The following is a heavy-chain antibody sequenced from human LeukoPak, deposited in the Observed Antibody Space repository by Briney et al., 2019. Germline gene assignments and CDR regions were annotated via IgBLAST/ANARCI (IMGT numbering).Heavy chain of an antibody. V-gene: IGHV3-53*04. CDR2: IYGGGST. J-gene: IGHJ4*02. CDR3: ARTPPGPYSSGWFDF. Sequence: GGSLRLSCAASGFTVSSNYMNWVRQAPGKGLEWVSIIYGGGSTYYADSVRGRFTISRHNSKNTLYLQMNSLRPEDTAAYFCARTPPGPYSSGWFDFWGQGTLVTVSS. CDR1: GFTVSSNY. D-gene: IGHD6-19*01.